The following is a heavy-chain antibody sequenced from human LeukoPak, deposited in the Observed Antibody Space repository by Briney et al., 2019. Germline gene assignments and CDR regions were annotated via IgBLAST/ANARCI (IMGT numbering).Heavy chain of an antibody. D-gene: IGHD3-3*01. J-gene: IGHJ6*03. V-gene: IGHV1-8*03. CDR1: GYTFTSYD. Sequence: ASVKVSCKASGYTFTSYDINWVRQATGQGLEWMGWMNPNSGNTGYAQKFQGRVTITRNTSISTAYMELSSLRSEDTAVYYCARLVRPYYDFWSGYPPYYYYYMDVWGKGTTVTVSS. CDR2: MNPNSGNT. CDR3: ARLVRPYYDFWSGYPPYYYYYMDV.